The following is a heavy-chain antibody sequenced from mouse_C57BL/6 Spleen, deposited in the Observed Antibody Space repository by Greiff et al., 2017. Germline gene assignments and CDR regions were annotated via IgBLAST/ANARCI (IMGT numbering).Heavy chain of an antibody. CDR3: ARLGGAMDY. J-gene: IGHJ4*01. CDR1: GFTFSDYG. Sequence: EVKVLESGGGLVKPGGSLKLSCAASGFTFSDYGMHWVRQAPEKGLEWVAYISSGSSTIYYADTVKGRFTITRDNAKNTLFLQMTSLRSEDTAMSYYARLGGAMDYWGQGTSVTVSS. CDR2: ISSGSSTI. D-gene: IGHD4-1*01. V-gene: IGHV5-17*01.